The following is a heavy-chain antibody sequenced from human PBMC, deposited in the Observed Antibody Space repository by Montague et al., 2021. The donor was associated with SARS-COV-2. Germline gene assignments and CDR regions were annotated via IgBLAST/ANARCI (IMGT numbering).Heavy chain of an antibody. Sequence: SETLSLTCTVSGGSISSSSYYWGWIRQPPGKGLEWIGSIYYSGSTXYNPSLKSRVTISVDTSKNQFSLKLSSVTAADTAVYYCAREGGWLSRGSYYFDYWGQGTLVTVSS. V-gene: IGHV4-39*07. CDR3: AREGGWLSRGSYYFDY. CDR1: GGSISSSSYY. D-gene: IGHD3-22*01. CDR2: IYYSGST. J-gene: IGHJ4*02.